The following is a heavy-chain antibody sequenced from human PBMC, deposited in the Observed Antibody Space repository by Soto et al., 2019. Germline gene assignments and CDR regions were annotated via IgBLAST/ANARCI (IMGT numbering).Heavy chain of an antibody. V-gene: IGHV3-74*01. CDR1: GFTFSSYW. CDR2: MNNDGSYT. Sequence: EVQLVESGGGLVQPGGSLRLSCAASGFTFSSYWMYWVRQAPGKGLEWVSHMNNDGSYTIYAEYVKGRFTFSRDNAKNTLDLQMNSLRAEDTAVYYCVRGGYMHACDIWGQGTMVTVSS. D-gene: IGHD6-13*01. J-gene: IGHJ3*02. CDR3: VRGGYMHACDI.